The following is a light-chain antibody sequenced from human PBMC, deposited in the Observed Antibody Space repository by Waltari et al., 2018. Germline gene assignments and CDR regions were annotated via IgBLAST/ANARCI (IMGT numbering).Light chain of an antibody. CDR1: QSLSTF. CDR2: DAS. CDR3: QHSYSLPRT. J-gene: IGKJ1*01. V-gene: IGKV1-39*01. Sequence: DIQLTQSPSSLSVSVGDRVTITCRESQSLSTFLHWYQQKPGKAPKLLIYDASSLQSGVPSRFSGSGSGTDFTLTISSLQPEDFATYYCQHSYSLPRTFGQGTKVEIK.